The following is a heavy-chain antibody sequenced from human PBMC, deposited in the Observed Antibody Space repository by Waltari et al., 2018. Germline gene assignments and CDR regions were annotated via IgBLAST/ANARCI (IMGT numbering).Heavy chain of an antibody. J-gene: IGHJ4*02. CDR2: INHSGST. CDR3: ARGHPPLEPFDY. CDR1: GGSFSGYY. D-gene: IGHD1-1*01. Sequence: QVQLQQWGAGLLKPSETLSLTCAVYGGSFSGYYWSWIRQPPGKGLEWIGEINHSGSTNYNPSLKSRVTISVDTSKNQFSLKLSSVTAADTAVYYCARGHPPLEPFDYWGQGTLVTVSS. V-gene: IGHV4-34*01.